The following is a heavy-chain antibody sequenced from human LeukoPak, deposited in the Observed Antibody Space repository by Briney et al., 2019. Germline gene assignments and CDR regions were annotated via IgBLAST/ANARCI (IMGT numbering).Heavy chain of an antibody. Sequence: GGSLRLSCAASGFTFSSYGMHWVRQAPGKGLEWVAFIRYDGSNKYYADSVKGRFTISRDNSKNTLYLQMNSLRAEDTAVYYCAKSCRSTSCYTNYWGQGTLVTVSS. CDR1: GFTFSSYG. CDR2: IRYDGSNK. V-gene: IGHV3-30*02. J-gene: IGHJ4*02. CDR3: AKSCRSTSCYTNY. D-gene: IGHD2-2*02.